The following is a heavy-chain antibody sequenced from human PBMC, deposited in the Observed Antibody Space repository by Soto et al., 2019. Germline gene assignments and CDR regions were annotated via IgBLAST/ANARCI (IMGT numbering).Heavy chain of an antibody. CDR3: ARRRYCGADCYSQYYYGMDV. CDR2: VIPILGVT. J-gene: IGHJ6*02. Sequence: QVQLVQSGAEMKKPGSSVKVSCRSGGDTFSSYTVSWLRQAPGQGLEWMGRVIPILGVTNYARKFQGRVSITAEKSTSTAYMELRSLRSEDSGVYYCARRRYCGADCYSQYYYGMDVWGQGTTVTVAS. D-gene: IGHD2-21*02. CDR1: GDTFSSYT. V-gene: IGHV1-69*02.